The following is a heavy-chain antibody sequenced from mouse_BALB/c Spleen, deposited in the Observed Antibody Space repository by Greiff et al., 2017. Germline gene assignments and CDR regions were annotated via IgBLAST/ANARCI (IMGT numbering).Heavy chain of an antibody. Sequence: VQLQQSGAELVKPGASVKLSCTASGFNIKDTYMHWVKQRPEQGLEWIGRIDPANGNTKYDPKFQGKATITADTSSNTAYLQLSSLTSEDTAVYYCALSLSSYGRGAMDDWGQGTSGTVSS. D-gene: IGHD1-1*01. V-gene: IGHV14-3*02. CDR2: IDPANGNT. J-gene: IGHJ4*01. CDR3: ALSLSSYGRGAMDD. CDR1: GFNIKDTY.